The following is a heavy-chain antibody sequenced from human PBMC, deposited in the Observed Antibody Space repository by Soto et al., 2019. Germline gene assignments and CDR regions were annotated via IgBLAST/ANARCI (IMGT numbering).Heavy chain of an antibody. V-gene: IGHV3-23*01. D-gene: IGHD1-26*01. CDR2: MVGDGSSS. Sequence: EVQLLESGGGLAQPGGSLRLSCAASGFIFRTYAMNWVRQAPGKGLEGGSVMVGDGSSSDYADSVRGRFTICRDNSKNTLYLQMNNLRAEDTAVYYCAKDLRPDGRYDLDYWGQGTLVTVSS. J-gene: IGHJ4*02. CDR1: GFIFRTYA. CDR3: AKDLRPDGRYDLDY.